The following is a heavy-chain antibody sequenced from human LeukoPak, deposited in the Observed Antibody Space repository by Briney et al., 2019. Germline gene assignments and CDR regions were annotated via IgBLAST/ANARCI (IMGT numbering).Heavy chain of an antibody. CDR3: AREEFGEYPNLLRWFDP. D-gene: IGHD3-10*01. Sequence: PSETLSLTCAVSGGSIIISNYYWAWIRQPPGKGLEWIGSVYYSGVTYYNPSLKSRVTISVDTSKNQFSLKLSSVTAADTAVYYCAREEFGEYPNLLRWFDPWGQGTLVTVSS. V-gene: IGHV4-39*07. J-gene: IGHJ5*02. CDR2: VYYSGVT. CDR1: GGSIIISNYY.